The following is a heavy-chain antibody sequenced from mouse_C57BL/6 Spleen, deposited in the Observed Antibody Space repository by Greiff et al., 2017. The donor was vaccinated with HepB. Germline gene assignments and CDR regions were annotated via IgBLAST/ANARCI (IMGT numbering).Heavy chain of an antibody. J-gene: IGHJ3*01. V-gene: IGHV3-6*01. CDR2: ISYDGSN. Sequence: EVKLQESGPGLVKPSQSLSLTCSVTGYSITSGYYWNWIRQFPGNKLEWMGYISYDGSNNYNPSLKNRISITRDTSKNQFFLKLNSVTTEDTATYYCARHGNFAWFAYWGQGTLVTVSA. CDR3: ARHGNFAWFAY. CDR1: GYSITSGYY. D-gene: IGHD2-1*01.